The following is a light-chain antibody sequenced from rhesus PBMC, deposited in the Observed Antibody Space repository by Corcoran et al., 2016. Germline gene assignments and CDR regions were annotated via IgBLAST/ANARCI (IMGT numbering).Light chain of an antibody. CDR2: GAS. V-gene: IGKV1-25*02. Sequence: DIQMTQSPSSLSASVGDRVPITCRASQGISNYLAGYHKKQGETRKLLIYGASGLQSGFPSRFSGGGSGTDFTLTISSLKSEDFATYYCQHYCRAPYSFGQGTKVEIK. CDR1: QGISNY. CDR3: QHYCRAPYS. J-gene: IGKJ2*01.